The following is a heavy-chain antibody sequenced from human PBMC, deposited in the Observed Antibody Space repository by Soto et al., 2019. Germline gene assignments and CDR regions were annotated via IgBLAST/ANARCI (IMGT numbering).Heavy chain of an antibody. CDR2: VTNSAYI. CDR1: GFNFSLFS. CDR3: ARYPYNNHLWGTYDALDP. D-gene: IGHD3-16*01. J-gene: IGHJ5*02. Sequence: GGSLRLSCAASGFNFSLFSMNWVRQALGKGLEWVSSVTNSAYIYYADSVKGRFNIPRETPKNSLFLQMNSMRVEETAMYYCARYPYNNHLWGTYDALDPWGQGTLVPVSS. V-gene: IGHV3-21*01.